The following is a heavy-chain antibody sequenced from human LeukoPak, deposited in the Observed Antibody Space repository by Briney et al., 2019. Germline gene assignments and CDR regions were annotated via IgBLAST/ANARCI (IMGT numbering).Heavy chain of an antibody. V-gene: IGHV3-48*03. CDR3: ARGGEDYYDSSGYYDY. J-gene: IGHJ4*02. D-gene: IGHD3-22*01. Sequence: GGSLRLSCVASGFTFSSYWMNWVRQAPGKGLEWVSYISSSGSTIYYADSVKGRFTISRDNAKNSLYLQMNSLRAEDTAVYYCARGGEDYYDSSGYYDYWGQGTLVTVSS. CDR1: GFTFSSYW. CDR2: ISSSGSTI.